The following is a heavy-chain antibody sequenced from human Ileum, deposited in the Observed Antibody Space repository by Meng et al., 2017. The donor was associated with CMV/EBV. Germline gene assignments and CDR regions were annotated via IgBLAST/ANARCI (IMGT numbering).Heavy chain of an antibody. V-gene: IGHV4-34*01. D-gene: IGHD4-11*01. CDR2: NYYNENT. CDR3: AGGKSNLEY. CDR1: GGSLSWYR. Sequence: ALLQPWGTLSHSVSGNGGSLSWYRQSSFRRVQGKGREYYGYNYYNENTKYDKTLKSRDTISVDTSKNQYSLNLSSVAAADTAVYYCAGGKSNLEYWGQGTLVTVSS. J-gene: IGHJ4*02.